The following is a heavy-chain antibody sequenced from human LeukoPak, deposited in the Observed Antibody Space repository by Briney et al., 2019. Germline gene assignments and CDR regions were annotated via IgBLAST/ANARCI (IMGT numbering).Heavy chain of an antibody. J-gene: IGHJ4*02. V-gene: IGHV3-48*02. CDR3: ARGKIYIDY. Sequence: QTGGSLRLSCAASGFTFSSYSMNWVRQAPGKGLEWVSYISSGSNTIYYADSVKGRFTISRDNAKNSLYLQMNSLRYEDTAVYYCARGKIYIDYWGQGTLVTVCS. CDR2: ISSGSNTI. CDR1: GFTFSSYS.